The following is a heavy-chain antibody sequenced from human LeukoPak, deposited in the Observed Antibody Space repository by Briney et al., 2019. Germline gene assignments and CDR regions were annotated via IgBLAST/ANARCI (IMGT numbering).Heavy chain of an antibody. CDR3: ARVEGYSSSWYVNWFDP. CDR2: IYYSGST. D-gene: IGHD6-13*01. Sequence: SETLSLTCTVSGGSISSGSYYWGWIRQPPGKGLEWIGSIYYSGSTYYNPSLKSRVTISVDTSKNQFSLKLSSVTAADTAVYYCARVEGYSSSWYVNWFDPWGQGTLVTVSS. V-gene: IGHV4-39*07. CDR1: GGSISSGSYY. J-gene: IGHJ5*02.